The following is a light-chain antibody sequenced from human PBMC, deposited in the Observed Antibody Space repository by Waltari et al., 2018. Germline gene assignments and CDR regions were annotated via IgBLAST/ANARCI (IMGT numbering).Light chain of an antibody. CDR1: KLGDKY. J-gene: IGLJ3*02. CDR3: QAWDSGTVV. Sequence: SYELTQPLSVSVSPGQTASITCSGDKLGDKYIFWYQQKSGQSPVLVIYQDVRRHSGIPERFSGSNSGNTATLTISGTQALDEAHYYCQAWDSGTVVFGGGTKLTVL. CDR2: QDV. V-gene: IGLV3-1*01.